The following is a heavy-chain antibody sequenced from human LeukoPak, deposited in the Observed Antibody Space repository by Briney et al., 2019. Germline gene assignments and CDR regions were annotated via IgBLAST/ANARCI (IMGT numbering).Heavy chain of an antibody. J-gene: IGHJ4*02. D-gene: IGHD4-23*01. CDR1: GGSFSGYY. Sequence: KPSETLSLTCAVYGGSFSGYYWSWIRQHPGKGLEWIGYIYYSGSTYYNPSLKSRVTISVDTSKNQFSLKLSSVTAADTAVYYCARLSSTVVTPPTFWGQGTLVTVSS. V-gene: IGHV4-31*11. CDR2: IYYSGST. CDR3: ARLSSTVVTPPTF.